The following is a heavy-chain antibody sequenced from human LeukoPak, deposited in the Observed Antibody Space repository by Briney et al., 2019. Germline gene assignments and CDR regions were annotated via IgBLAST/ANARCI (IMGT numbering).Heavy chain of an antibody. D-gene: IGHD2-15*01. CDR2: IYYSGST. J-gene: IGHJ5*02. CDR1: GGSISSSSYY. Sequence: SETLSLTCTVSGGSISSSSYYWGWIRQPPGKGLEWIGSIYYSGSTYYNPSLKSRVTISVDTSKNQFSLKLSSVTAADTAVYYCATKYCSGGSCYPVRWFDPWGQGTLVTVSS. V-gene: IGHV4-39*07. CDR3: ATKYCSGGSCYPVRWFDP.